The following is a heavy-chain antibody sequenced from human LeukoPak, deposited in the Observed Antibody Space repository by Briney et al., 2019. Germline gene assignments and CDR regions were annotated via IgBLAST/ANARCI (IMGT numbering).Heavy chain of an antibody. CDR3: ARGRELKGHSFDY. V-gene: IGHV3-30-3*01. Sequence: GGSLRLSCAASGFTFSSYAMHWVRQAPGKGLEWVAVISYDGSNKYYADSVKGRFTISRDNSKNTLYLQMNSLRAEDTAVYYCARGRELKGHSFDYWGQGTLVTVSS. CDR2: ISYDGSNK. D-gene: IGHD1-26*01. J-gene: IGHJ4*02. CDR1: GFTFSSYA.